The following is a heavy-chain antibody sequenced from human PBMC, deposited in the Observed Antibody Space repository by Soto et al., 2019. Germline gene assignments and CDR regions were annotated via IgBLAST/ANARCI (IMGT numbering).Heavy chain of an antibody. D-gene: IGHD2-21*02. CDR1: GESISSSSYY. CDR2: IYYSGRT. Sequence: SETLSLTCIVSGESISSSSYYWGWIRQPPGKGLEWIGSIYYSGRTYYNPSFKSRVTISIDTSKNQFSLKLSSVTATDTAVYYCAGQRTTVVTQAYFDHWGQGALVTVSS. CDR3: AGQRTTVVTQAYFDH. V-gene: IGHV4-39*01. J-gene: IGHJ4*02.